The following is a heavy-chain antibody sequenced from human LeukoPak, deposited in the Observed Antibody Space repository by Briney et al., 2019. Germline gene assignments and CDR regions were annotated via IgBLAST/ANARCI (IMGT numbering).Heavy chain of an antibody. CDR2: INPTSGNT. V-gene: IGHV1-2*02. CDR1: GFTFTDYY. D-gene: IGHD3-16*01. Sequence: ASVKVSCKASGFTFTDYYIHWVRQAPGQGLEWMGWINPTSGNTNSAQKFQGRVTMTRDTSITTVYMEVSWLTSDDTAIYYCARADRLHGGPYLIGPWGQGTLVTVSS. J-gene: IGHJ5*02. CDR3: ARADRLHGGPYLIGP.